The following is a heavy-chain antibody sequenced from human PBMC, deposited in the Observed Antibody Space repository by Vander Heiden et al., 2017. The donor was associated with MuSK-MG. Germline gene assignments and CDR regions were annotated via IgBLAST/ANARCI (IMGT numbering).Heavy chain of an antibody. J-gene: IGHJ6*03. Sequence: QVEVVQSGAEVTEPGASVKVSCKVSRSTVRQGPIPWVRQAPGRGPEWIGVFAPEGLEGVDTAFAQTFQGRVSLAQATSTDTAYLELTSLTSEDTAIYYCLTFSEFYSPPPYYDMDVWGPGTTVT. D-gene: IGHD2-15*01. CDR2: FAPEGLEGVDT. CDR3: LTFSEFYSPPPYYDMDV. CDR1: RSTVRQGP. V-gene: IGHV1-24*01.